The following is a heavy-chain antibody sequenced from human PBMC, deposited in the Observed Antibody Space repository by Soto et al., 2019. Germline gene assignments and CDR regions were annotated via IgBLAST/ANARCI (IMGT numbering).Heavy chain of an antibody. CDR1: GFNFDDSA. V-gene: IGHV3-9*01. Sequence: GGSLRLSCVASGFNFDDSAMNWVRQVPGKGLEWVSGITWNSGHVLYADSVKGRFTISRDNAKKSLYLELNSLRPEDTALYYCAKGRSSMIVVVMDYWGQGTPVTVSS. CDR2: ITWNSGHV. D-gene: IGHD3-22*01. J-gene: IGHJ4*02. CDR3: AKGRSSMIVVVMDY.